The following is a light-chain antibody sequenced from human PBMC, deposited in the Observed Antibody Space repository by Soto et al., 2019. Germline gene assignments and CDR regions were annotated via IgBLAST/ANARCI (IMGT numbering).Light chain of an antibody. CDR1: QSVSSK. CDR3: QQYNNWPHT. CDR2: FAS. J-gene: IGKJ2*01. V-gene: IGKV3-15*01. Sequence: EIVMTQSPATLSVSPGERATLSCTASQSVSSKLAWFQQKPGQAPRLLIYFASTRATGIPARFSGSGSGTEFTLTISSLQSEDFAVYDCQQYNNWPHTFGQGTKLEIK.